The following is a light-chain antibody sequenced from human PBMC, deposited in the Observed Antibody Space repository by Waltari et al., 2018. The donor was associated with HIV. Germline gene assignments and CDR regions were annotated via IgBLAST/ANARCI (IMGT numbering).Light chain of an antibody. CDR3: HQYGTTPPT. CDR2: GGS. J-gene: IGKJ1*01. V-gene: IGKV3-20*01. CDR1: QSVGSSD. Sequence: VLTQSPGTLSLSPGERVALSCRASQSVGSSDVAWYQQNRGQTPRLLMYGGSNRATGIPDRFSGSGSETDFTLTISRLEPEDCAVYYCHQYGTTPPTFGQGTQLEIK.